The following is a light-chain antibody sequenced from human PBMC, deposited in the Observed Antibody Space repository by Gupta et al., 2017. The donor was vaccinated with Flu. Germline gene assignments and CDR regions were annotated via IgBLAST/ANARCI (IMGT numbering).Light chain of an antibody. CDR2: GSS. V-gene: IGKV3-20*01. CDR3: HRQGGSPKWA. CDR1: QSLSANF. J-gene: IGKJ1*01. Sequence: EFALPQSPRTLSLSPGERATLPCRASQSLSANFLAWYQQKPGQAPRILMYGSSSRTTGIPDRFSGSGSGTDFTLTISRLEPEDAAVYYCHRQGGSPKWAFGQGTKVEIK.